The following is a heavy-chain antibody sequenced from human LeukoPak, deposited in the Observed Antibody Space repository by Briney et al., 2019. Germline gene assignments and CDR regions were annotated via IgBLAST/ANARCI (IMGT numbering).Heavy chain of an antibody. J-gene: IGHJ4*02. Sequence: PGGSLRLSCAASRFPFSSYALHWVRQTPGKGLEWVAVTSWDGTYKYYADSVKGRFTISRDNPKNTLYLQMNSLRAEDTAIYYCVREAEIVVVPAAVSRTGVSFAYWGQGTLVTVSS. D-gene: IGHD2-2*01. CDR2: TSWDGTYK. V-gene: IGHV3-30*04. CDR3: VREAEIVVVPAAVSRTGVSFAY. CDR1: RFPFSSYA.